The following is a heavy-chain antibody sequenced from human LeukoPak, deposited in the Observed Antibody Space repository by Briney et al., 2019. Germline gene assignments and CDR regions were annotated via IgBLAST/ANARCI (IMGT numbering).Heavy chain of an antibody. D-gene: IGHD2-2*02. CDR2: IWYDGSNK. CDR1: GFTFSSYA. J-gene: IGHJ6*02. CDR3: ARDQDSACSSTSCYKSRGYGMDV. V-gene: IGHV3-33*08. Sequence: PGGSLRLSCAASGFTFSSYAMHWVRQAPGKGLEWVAVIWYDGSNKYYADSVKGRFTISRDNSKNTLYLQMNSLRAEDTAVYYCARDQDSACSSTSCYKSRGYGMDVWGQGTTVTVSS.